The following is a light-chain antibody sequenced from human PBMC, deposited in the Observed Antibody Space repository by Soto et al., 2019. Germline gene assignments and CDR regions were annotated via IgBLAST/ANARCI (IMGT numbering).Light chain of an antibody. J-gene: IGLJ2*01. CDR1: SSDVGTYNL. CDR3: CSYAGSRIHVV. V-gene: IGLV2-23*01. CDR2: EGS. Sequence: QSALTQPASVSGSPGQSITISCTGTSSDVGTYNLVSWYQQHPGKAPRLMIYEGSNRPSGVSNRFSGSKSGNTASLTISGLQAEDEADYYCCSYAGSRIHVVFGGGTKLTVL.